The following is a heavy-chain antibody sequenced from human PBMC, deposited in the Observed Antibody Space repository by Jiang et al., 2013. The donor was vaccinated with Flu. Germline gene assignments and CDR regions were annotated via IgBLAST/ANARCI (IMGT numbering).Heavy chain of an antibody. D-gene: IGHD3-10*01. CDR1: GGTFSSYA. J-gene: IGHJ6*02. CDR2: IIPIFGTA. CDR3: ARVPSRGLVRGVYYYGMDV. Sequence: GAEVKKPGSSVKVSCKASGGTFSSYAISWVRQAPGQGLEWMGGIIPIFGTANYAQKFQGRVTITADESTSTAYMELSSLRSEDTAVYYCARVPSRGLVRGVYYYGMDVWAEGTTVTVSS. V-gene: IGHV1-69*01.